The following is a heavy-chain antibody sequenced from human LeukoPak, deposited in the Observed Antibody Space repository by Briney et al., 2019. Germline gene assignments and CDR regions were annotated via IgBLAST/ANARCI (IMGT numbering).Heavy chain of an antibody. Sequence: PSETLSLTCTVSGGSISSSSYYWGWIRQPPGKGLEWIGSIYYSGSTYYNPSLKSRVTISVDTSKNQFSLKLSSVTAADTAVYYCARYCSGGSCLTRYYFDYWGQGTLVTVSP. V-gene: IGHV4-39*01. CDR1: GGSISSSSYY. CDR3: ARYCSGGSCLTRYYFDY. CDR2: IYYSGST. D-gene: IGHD2-15*01. J-gene: IGHJ4*02.